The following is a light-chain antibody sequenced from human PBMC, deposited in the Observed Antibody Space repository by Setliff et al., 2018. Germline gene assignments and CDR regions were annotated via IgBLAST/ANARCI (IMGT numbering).Light chain of an antibody. CDR1: GSDAGYYDR. CDR2: DVS. J-gene: IGLJ1*01. V-gene: IGLV2-18*02. CDR3: SSYTSRSTYV. Sequence: QSALAQPPSVSGSPGQSVTISCTGTGSDAGYYDRVSWYQQPPGTAPKLMIYDVSSRPSGVPDRFSGSKSGNTASLTISGLQADDEADYYCSSYTSRSTYVFGTGTKVTVL.